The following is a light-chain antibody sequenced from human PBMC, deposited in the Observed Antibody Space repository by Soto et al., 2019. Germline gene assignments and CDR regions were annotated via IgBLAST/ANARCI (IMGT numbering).Light chain of an antibody. CDR3: QQRSNWRWT. CDR2: DAS. V-gene: IGKV3-11*01. J-gene: IGKJ1*01. Sequence: SVLTQPPAALFLFPGERATLSCMASQSVSSYLAWYQQKPGQAPGLLIYDASNRATGIPARFSGSGSGTDFTLTISSLEPEDFAVYYCQQRSNWRWTFGQGTKVDI. CDR1: QSVSSY.